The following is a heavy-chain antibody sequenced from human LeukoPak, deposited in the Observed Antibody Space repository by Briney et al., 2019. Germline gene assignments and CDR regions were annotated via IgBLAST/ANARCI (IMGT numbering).Heavy chain of an antibody. J-gene: IGHJ4*02. V-gene: IGHV4-59*01. CDR2: IYYSGST. Sequence: SETLSLTCTVSGASINNKHWSWIRQPPGKGLEWTGYIYYSGSTNYNPSLKSRVTMSVDTSMNQFSLKVSSLTAADTAVYYCARYSRNDDYILDYWGQGILVTVSS. D-gene: IGHD4-17*01. CDR3: ARYSRNDDYILDY. CDR1: GASINNKH.